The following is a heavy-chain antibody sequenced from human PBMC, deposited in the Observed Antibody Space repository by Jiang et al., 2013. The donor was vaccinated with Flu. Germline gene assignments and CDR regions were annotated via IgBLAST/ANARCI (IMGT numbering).Heavy chain of an antibody. V-gene: IGHV4-34*01. D-gene: IGHD5-18*01. CDR2: INHSGST. Sequence: LLKPSETLSLTCAVYGGSFSGYYWSWIRQPPGKGLEWIGEINHSGSTNYNPSLKSRVTISVDTSKNQFSLKLSSVTAADTAVYYCARGRGYSYGFKYYYYGMDVWGKGTTVTVSS. CDR1: GGSFSGYY. CDR3: ARGRGYSYGFKYYYYGMDV. J-gene: IGHJ6*04.